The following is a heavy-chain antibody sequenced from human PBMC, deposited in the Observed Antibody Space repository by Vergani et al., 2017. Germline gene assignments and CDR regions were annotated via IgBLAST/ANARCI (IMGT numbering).Heavy chain of an antibody. CDR2: ISYDGSNK. V-gene: IGHV3-30-3*01. Sequence: QVQLVESGGGVVQPGRSLRLSCAASGFTFSSYAMHWVRQAPGKGLEWVAVISYDGSNKYYADSVKGRFTISRDNSKNSLYLQMNSLRAEDTAVYYCASGSYYDSSGSYFQHWGQGTLVTVSS. J-gene: IGHJ1*01. CDR1: GFTFSSYA. D-gene: IGHD3-22*01. CDR3: ASGSYYDSSGSYFQH.